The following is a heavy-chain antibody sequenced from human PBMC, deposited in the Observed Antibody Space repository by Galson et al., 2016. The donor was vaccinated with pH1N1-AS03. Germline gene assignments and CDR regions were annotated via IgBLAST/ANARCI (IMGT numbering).Heavy chain of an antibody. CDR2: IFYSEST. D-gene: IGHD6-19*01. Sequence: LSLTCTVSGGSINSDASYWSWVRQHPGKGLEWIGYIFYSESTYYNPSLKSLVTISLDTSKNQFSLRLSSVTAADTAVYYCARQVAVAGTFYFDYWGQGTLVIVSS. CDR1: GGSINSDASY. CDR3: ARQVAVAGTFYFDY. J-gene: IGHJ4*02. V-gene: IGHV4-31*01.